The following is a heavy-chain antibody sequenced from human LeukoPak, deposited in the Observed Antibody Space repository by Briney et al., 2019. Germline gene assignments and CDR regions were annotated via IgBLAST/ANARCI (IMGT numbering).Heavy chain of an antibody. CDR2: IYTSGST. CDR3: ARVDCSSTSCSNYYYGMDV. J-gene: IGHJ6*02. V-gene: IGHV4-4*07. D-gene: IGHD2-2*01. CDR1: GGSISSYY. Sequence: KPSETLSLTCTASGGSISSYYWSWIRQPAGKGLEWIGRIYTSGSTNYNPSLKSRVTMSVDTSKNQFSLKLSSVTAADTAVYYCARVDCSSTSCSNYYYGMDVWGQGTTVTVSS.